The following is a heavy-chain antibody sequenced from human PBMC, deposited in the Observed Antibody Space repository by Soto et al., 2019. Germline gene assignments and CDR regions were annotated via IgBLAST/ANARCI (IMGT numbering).Heavy chain of an antibody. CDR1: GFTFSSYD. Sequence: GGSLRLSCAASGFTFSSYDMHWVRQATGKGLEWVSAIGTAGDTYYPGSVKGRFTISRENAKNSLYLQMNSLRAGDTAVYYCARGPARYYYYGMDVWGQGTTVTVSS. CDR3: ARGPARYYYYGMDV. J-gene: IGHJ6*02. D-gene: IGHD6-6*01. CDR2: IGTAGDT. V-gene: IGHV3-13*01.